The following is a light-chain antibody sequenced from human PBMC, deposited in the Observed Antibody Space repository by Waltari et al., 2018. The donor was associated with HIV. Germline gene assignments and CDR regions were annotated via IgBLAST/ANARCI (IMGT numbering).Light chain of an antibody. V-gene: IGLV3-25*03. CDR1: ALANHY. Sequence: SNALTQPPSVSVSPGQTARITCSGDALANHYTYGFPQKPGQAPVLVIYKVTERPPGIPARFSGSRSGTTVKLTISGVQAEDEADYYCQSGGSSGSWVFGGGTKLTVL. J-gene: IGLJ3*02. CDR2: KVT. CDR3: QSGGSSGSWV.